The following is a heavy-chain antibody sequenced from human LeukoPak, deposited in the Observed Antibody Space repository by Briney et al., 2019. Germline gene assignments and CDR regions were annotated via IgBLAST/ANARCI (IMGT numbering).Heavy chain of an antibody. V-gene: IGHV1-3*01. CDR1: GYTFTRYA. CDR3: ARDIYRESYFDY. D-gene: IGHD3-16*02. Sequence: ASVNVSCKASGYTFTRYAMHWVRQAPGQRLEWMGWINAGNGNTKYSQKFQGRVTITRDTSASTAYMELSSLRSEDTAVYYCARDIYRESYFDYWGQGTLVTVSS. CDR2: INAGNGNT. J-gene: IGHJ4*02.